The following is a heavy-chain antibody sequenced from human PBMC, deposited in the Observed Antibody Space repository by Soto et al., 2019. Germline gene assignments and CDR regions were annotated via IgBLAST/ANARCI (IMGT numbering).Heavy chain of an antibody. Sequence: PSETLSLTCTISGGSISSYYWSWIRQTPGKGLEWIGYVYFSGSTNYNPSLKSRVLISIDTSRNQFSLKLNSVTAADTAVYYCTRVTEQQLDRPYFDYWGQGTLVTVSS. CDR2: VYFSGST. J-gene: IGHJ4*02. D-gene: IGHD6-13*01. CDR1: GGSISSYY. V-gene: IGHV4-59*01. CDR3: TRVTEQQLDRPYFDY.